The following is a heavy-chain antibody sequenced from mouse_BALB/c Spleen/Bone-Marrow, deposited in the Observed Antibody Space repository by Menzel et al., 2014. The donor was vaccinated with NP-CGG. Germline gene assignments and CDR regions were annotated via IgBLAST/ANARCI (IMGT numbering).Heavy chain of an antibody. V-gene: IGHV1S81*02. CDR1: GYTFTSYW. J-gene: IGHJ4*01. CDR3: AREDFLYAMDY. Sequence: QVQLKDSGAELVKPGASVKLSCKASGYTFTSYWLHWVKQRPGQGLEWIGEINPSNGRTNYNEKFKSKATLTVDKSSSTAYMQLNSLTSEDSAVYYCAREDFLYAMDYGGQGTSVTVSS. CDR2: INPSNGRT.